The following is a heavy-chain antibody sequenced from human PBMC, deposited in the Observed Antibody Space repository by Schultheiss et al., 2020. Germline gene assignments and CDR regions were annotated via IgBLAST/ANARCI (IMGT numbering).Heavy chain of an antibody. V-gene: IGHV4-61*08. CDR2: IYYSGST. CDR1: GGSISSGGYY. Sequence: SATLSLTCTVSGGSISSGGYYWSWIRQPPGKGLEWIGYIYYSGSTNYSPSLKGRVTISVDTSKNQFSLNLNSVTAEYTAVYYCARAAAEHPHFDYWGQGTLGTVSS. J-gene: IGHJ4*02. D-gene: IGHD3-3*02. CDR3: ARAAAEHPHFDY.